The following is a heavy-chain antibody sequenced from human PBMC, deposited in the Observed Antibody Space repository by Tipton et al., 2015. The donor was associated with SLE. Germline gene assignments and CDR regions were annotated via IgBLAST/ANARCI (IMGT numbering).Heavy chain of an antibody. CDR2: ISSSSSYI. D-gene: IGHD4-23*01. CDR1: GFSFSSYS. V-gene: IGHV3-21*01. CDR3: ARGESTTVAYYYYGMDV. Sequence: SLRLSCAASGFSFSSYSMNWVRQAPGKGLEWVSSISSSSSYIYYADSVKGRFTISRDNAKNSLYVQMNSLRAEDTAVYYCARGESTTVAYYYYGMDVWGQGTTVTVSS. J-gene: IGHJ6*02.